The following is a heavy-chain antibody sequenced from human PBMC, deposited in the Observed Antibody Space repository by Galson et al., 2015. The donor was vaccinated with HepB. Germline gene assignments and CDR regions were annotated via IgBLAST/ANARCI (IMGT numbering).Heavy chain of an antibody. V-gene: IGHV3-23*01. Sequence: SLRLSCAASGFTFSTYAMNWVRQAPGKGLEWVSVISNSDGSTYYADSVKGRFTISRDNSKNTLYLQMNSLRAEDTAAYYCARGYCSSVSWQFRHYYYYYMDVWGKGTTVTVSS. D-gene: IGHD2-2*01. J-gene: IGHJ6*03. CDR3: ARGYCSSVSWQFRHYYYYYMDV. CDR2: ISNSDGST. CDR1: GFTFSTYA.